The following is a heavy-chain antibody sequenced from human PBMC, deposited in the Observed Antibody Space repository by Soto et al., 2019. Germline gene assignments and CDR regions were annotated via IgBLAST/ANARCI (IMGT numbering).Heavy chain of an antibody. J-gene: IGHJ4*02. V-gene: IGHV4-30-4*01. D-gene: IGHD4-17*01. CDR3: ARKTTVTTHFDY. CDR2: IYYSGST. Sequence: SSETLSLTCTVSGGSISSGDYYWSWIRRPPGKGLEWIGYIYYSGSTYYNPSLKSRVTISVDTSKNQFSLKLSSVTAADTAVYYCARKTTVTTHFDYWGQGTLVTVSS. CDR1: GGSISSGDYY.